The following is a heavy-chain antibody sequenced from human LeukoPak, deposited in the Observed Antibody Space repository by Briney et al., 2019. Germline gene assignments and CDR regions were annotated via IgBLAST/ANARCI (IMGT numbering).Heavy chain of an antibody. CDR3: ARGYSSSWYFPLGFDY. CDR2: INTNTGNP. Sequence: ASVKVSCKASGYTFTSYAMNWVRQAPGQGLEWMGWINTNTGNPTYAQGFTGRFVFSLDTSVSTAYLQISSLKAEATAVYYCARGYSSSWYFPLGFDYWGQGTLVTVSS. CDR1: GYTFTSYA. D-gene: IGHD6-13*01. V-gene: IGHV7-4-1*02. J-gene: IGHJ4*02.